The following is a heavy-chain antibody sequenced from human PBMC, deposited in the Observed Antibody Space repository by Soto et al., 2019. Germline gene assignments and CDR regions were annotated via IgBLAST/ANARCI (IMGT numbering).Heavy chain of an antibody. CDR1: GFTFSSYG. J-gene: IGHJ4*02. D-gene: IGHD2-21*02. V-gene: IGHV3-33*01. Sequence: GGSLRLSCAASGFTFSSYGMHWVGQAPGKGLEWVAVIWYDGSNKYYADSVKGRFTISRDNSKNTLYLQMNSLRAEDTAVYYCARASRLLTPHYWGQGTLVTVSS. CDR2: IWYDGSNK. CDR3: ARASRLLTPHY.